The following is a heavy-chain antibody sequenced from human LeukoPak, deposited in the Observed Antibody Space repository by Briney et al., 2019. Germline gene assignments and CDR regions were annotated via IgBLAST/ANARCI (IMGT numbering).Heavy chain of an antibody. CDR3: ASFTPMIVVVL. V-gene: IGHV3-48*03. Sequence: GGSLRLSCAASGFTFSSYEMNWVRQAPGKGLEWVSYISSSGSTIYYADSVKGRFTISRDNAKNSLYLQMNSLRAEDTAVYYCASFTPMIVVVLWGRGTLVTVSS. J-gene: IGHJ4*02. D-gene: IGHD3-22*01. CDR1: GFTFSSYE. CDR2: ISSSGSTI.